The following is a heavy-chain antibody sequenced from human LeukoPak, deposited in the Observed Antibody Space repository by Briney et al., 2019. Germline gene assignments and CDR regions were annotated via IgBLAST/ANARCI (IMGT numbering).Heavy chain of an antibody. CDR3: ARWGYLNDAFDI. V-gene: IGHV4-59*08. D-gene: IGHD5-18*01. CDR2: IYYSGST. J-gene: IGHJ3*02. Sequence: SETLSLTCTVSGGSISSYYWSWIRQPPGKGLEWIGYIYYSGSTNYNPSLKGRVTISVDTSKNQFSLKLSSVTAADTAVYYCARWGYLNDAFDIWGQGTLVTVSS. CDR1: GGSISSYY.